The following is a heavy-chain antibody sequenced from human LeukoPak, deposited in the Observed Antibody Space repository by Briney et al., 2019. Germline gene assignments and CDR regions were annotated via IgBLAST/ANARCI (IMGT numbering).Heavy chain of an antibody. V-gene: IGHV3-7*04. CDR2: IKQDGSKK. CDR1: GFTFSLYN. CDR3: TRVGYIDEGIDY. Sequence: GGSLRLSCAASGFTFSLYNMNWVRQAPGKGLEWVANIKQDGSKKSYVDSVKGRFTISRDNAKNSLYLQMNSLRAEDTAIYYCTRVGYIDEGIDYWGQGTLVTVSS. D-gene: IGHD5-24*01. J-gene: IGHJ4*02.